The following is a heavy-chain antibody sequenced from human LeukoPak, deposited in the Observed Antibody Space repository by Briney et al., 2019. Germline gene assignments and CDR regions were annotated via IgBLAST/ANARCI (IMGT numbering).Heavy chain of an antibody. Sequence: GGSLRLSCAASGFTFYSYAMSWVRQAPGKGLEWVSTFSDGGAINTYYADSVKGRFTISRDSSTNTLYLQMNSLRAEDTAVYYCARQDRDYYDSSGYYYTVPFDSWGQGTLVTVSS. CDR2: FSDGGAINT. J-gene: IGHJ4*02. V-gene: IGHV3-23*01. CDR3: ARQDRDYYDSSGYYYTVPFDS. CDR1: GFTFYSYA. D-gene: IGHD3-22*01.